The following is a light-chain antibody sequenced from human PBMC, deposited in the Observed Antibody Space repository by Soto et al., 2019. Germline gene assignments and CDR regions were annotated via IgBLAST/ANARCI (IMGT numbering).Light chain of an antibody. CDR2: GAS. V-gene: IGKV3-20*01. J-gene: IGKJ4*01. CDR1: QSVSIL. Sequence: EIVMTQSPATLSVSPGERATLSCRASQSVSILLAWYQQRRGQAPRLLIYGASSRATGIPDRFSGSGSGTDFTLTISSLEPEDFAVYYCQQYGRSITFGGGTKVDIK. CDR3: QQYGRSIT.